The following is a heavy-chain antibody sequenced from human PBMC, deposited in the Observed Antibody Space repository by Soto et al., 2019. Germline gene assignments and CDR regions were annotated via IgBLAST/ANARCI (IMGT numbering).Heavy chain of an antibody. CDR3: RLAMVPDYYGSGSYYRGPYYYGMDV. D-gene: IGHD3-10*01. V-gene: IGHV5-51*01. CDR2: IYPGDSDT. Sequence: PGESLKISCKGSGYSFTSYWIGWVRQMPGKGLEWMGIIYPGDSDTRYSPSFQGQVTISADKSISTAYLQWSSLKASDTAMYYCRLAMVPDYYGSGSYYRGPYYYGMDVWGQGTTVTV. J-gene: IGHJ6*02. CDR1: GYSFTSYW.